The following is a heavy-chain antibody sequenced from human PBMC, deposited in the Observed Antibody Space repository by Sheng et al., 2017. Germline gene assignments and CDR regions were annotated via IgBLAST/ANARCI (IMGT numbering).Heavy chain of an antibody. CDR2: LYSDGST. CDR1: GGSITNNY. D-gene: IGHD4-17*01. Sequence: QVQLQESGPGLVKPSETPVPHLHISGGSITNNYWTWIRQPAGKGLEWIGRLYSDGSTKYNPSLQESSTMSXDTSKNQFSLTLNSVTAADTAVYYCARAETDYGDSFYLDYWGQGILVTVSS. V-gene: IGHV4-4*07. CDR3: ARAETDYGDSFYLDY. J-gene: IGHJ4*02.